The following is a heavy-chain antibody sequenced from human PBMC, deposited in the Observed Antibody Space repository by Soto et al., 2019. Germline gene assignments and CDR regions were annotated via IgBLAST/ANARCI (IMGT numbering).Heavy chain of an antibody. CDR1: GDSVSSNSAA. CDR3: AREGGYYDFWSGYYWNWFDP. CDR2: TYYRSKWYN. J-gene: IGHJ5*02. V-gene: IGHV6-1*01. Sequence: SETLSLTCAISGDSVSSNSAAWNWIRQSPSRGLEWLGRTYYRSKWYNDYAASVKSRITINPDTSKNQFSLQLNSVTPEDTAVYYCAREGGYYDFWSGYYWNWFDPWGQGTLVTVSS. D-gene: IGHD3-3*01.